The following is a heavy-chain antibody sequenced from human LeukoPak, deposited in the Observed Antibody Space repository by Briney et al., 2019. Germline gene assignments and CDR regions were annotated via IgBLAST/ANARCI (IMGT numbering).Heavy chain of an antibody. CDR2: IIPIFGTA. V-gene: IGHV1-69*05. Sequence: SVKVSCKASGGTFSSYAISWVRQAPGQGLEWMGGIIPIFGTANYAQKFQGRVTITTDESTSTAYMELSSLRSEDTAVYYCARGSEKQWELRLSATSRDAFDIWGQGTMVTVSS. J-gene: IGHJ3*02. CDR1: GGTFSSYA. D-gene: IGHD1-26*01. CDR3: ARGSEKQWELRLSATSRDAFDI.